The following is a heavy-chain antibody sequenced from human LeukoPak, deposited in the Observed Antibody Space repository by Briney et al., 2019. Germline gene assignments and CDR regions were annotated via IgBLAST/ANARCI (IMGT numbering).Heavy chain of an antibody. CDR3: AKGAHLTLSRGAFDI. CDR1: GFTFSSYG. Sequence: PGGSLRLSCAASGFTFSSYGMHWVRQAPGKGLEWVAFIRYDGSNKYYADSVKGRFTISRDNSKNTLYLQMNSLRAEDTAVYYCAKGAHLTLSRGAFDIWAKGQWSPSLQ. J-gene: IGHJ3*02. CDR2: IRYDGSNK. D-gene: IGHD2/OR15-2a*01. V-gene: IGHV3-30*02.